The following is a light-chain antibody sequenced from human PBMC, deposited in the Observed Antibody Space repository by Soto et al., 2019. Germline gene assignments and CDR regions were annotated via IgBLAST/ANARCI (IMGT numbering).Light chain of an antibody. CDR3: QSYDTSLSGSSV. CDR1: SSNIGAGFD. J-gene: IGLJ1*01. Sequence: QSALTQSPSVSGAPGQRVSISCTGTSSNIGAGFDVHWYRQLPATAPKLLIYGNNNRPSGVPDRFSGSKSGTSASLAITGLQAEDEADYYCQSYDTSLSGSSVFGTGTKLTV. CDR2: GNN. V-gene: IGLV1-40*01.